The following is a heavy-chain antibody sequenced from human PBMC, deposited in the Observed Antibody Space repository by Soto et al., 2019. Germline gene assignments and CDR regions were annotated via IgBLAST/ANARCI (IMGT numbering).Heavy chain of an antibody. Sequence: SVKVSCKASGGTFSNSAISWVRQAPGQGLEWMGGIILIFSTPNYAQRFQGRVTITADESTSTAYMELRNLRSEDTAVYYCARDPYIVVVNSAPYGMDVWGQGTTVTVSS. CDR1: GGTFSNSA. J-gene: IGHJ6*02. CDR2: IILIFSTP. CDR3: ARDPYIVVVNSAPYGMDV. D-gene: IGHD2-15*01. V-gene: IGHV1-69*13.